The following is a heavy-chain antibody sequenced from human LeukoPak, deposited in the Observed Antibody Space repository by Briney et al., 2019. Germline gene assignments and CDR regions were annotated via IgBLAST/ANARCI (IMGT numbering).Heavy chain of an antibody. CDR3: ARDGAPWIQLWLHAFDY. CDR1: GYFITSGYY. D-gene: IGHD5-18*01. J-gene: IGHJ4*02. CDR2: IYISGRT. Sequence: PPESLSLTCTVSGYFITSGYYWGWIRQPPGKGLEGIGSIYISGRTYYNPSLTSRVTTSVDTSKNQFSLKLSSVTAPDTAVSYCARDGAPWIQLWLHAFDYWGQGTLVTVSS. V-gene: IGHV4-38-2*02.